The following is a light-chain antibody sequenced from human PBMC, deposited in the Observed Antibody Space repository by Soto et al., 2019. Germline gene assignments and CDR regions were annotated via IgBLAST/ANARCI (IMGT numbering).Light chain of an antibody. CDR3: QQYGSSPV. J-gene: IGKJ2*01. Sequence: EIVLTQSPGTLSLSPGERATLSCRASQSVSSSYLAWYQQKPGQAPRLLIYGASSRATGIPDRFSCSGSGTGFTLTISRLEPEDFAVYYCQQYGSSPVFGQGTKLEIK. CDR2: GAS. V-gene: IGKV3-20*01. CDR1: QSVSSSY.